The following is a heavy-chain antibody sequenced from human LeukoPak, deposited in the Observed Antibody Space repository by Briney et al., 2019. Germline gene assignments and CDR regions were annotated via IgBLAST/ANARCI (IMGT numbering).Heavy chain of an antibody. CDR1: GFTVTNNY. CDR2: ISSSGSTI. V-gene: IGHV3-11*01. Sequence: GGSLRLSCAASGFTVTNNYMSWVRQAPGKGLEWVSYISSSGSTIYYADSVKGRFTISRDNAKNSLYLQMNSLRAEDTAVYYCARSESQYYDFWSGYYSPWYFDLWGRGTLVTVSS. CDR3: ARSESQYYDFWSGYYSPWYFDL. J-gene: IGHJ2*01. D-gene: IGHD3-3*01.